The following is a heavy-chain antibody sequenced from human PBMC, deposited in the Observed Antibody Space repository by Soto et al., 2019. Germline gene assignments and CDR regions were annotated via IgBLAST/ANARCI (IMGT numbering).Heavy chain of an antibody. CDR2: INPYNGNT. CDR3: ARSPRISRAGDV. V-gene: IGHV1-18*01. Sequence: QVQMEQSGAEVRRPGASVNVSCKASGYSFISHGISWVRQAPGQGLEWMGWINPYNGNTNYAQKFQDRVTLTTDKTTTTAYMELRRLRADDTALYYCARSPRISRAGDVWGKGAAVVVSS. J-gene: IGHJ6*03. CDR1: GYSFISHG.